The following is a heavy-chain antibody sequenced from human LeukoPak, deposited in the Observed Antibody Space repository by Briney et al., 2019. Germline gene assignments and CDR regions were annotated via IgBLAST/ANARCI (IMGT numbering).Heavy chain of an antibody. CDR1: GFTFSSYG. CDR2: ISYDGSNK. Sequence: GGSLRLSCAASGFTFSSYGMHWVRQAPGKGLEWVAIISYDGSNKYYADSVQGRFTTSRDNSKNTLYLQMNSLRAEDTAVYYCAKHYDTHAFDIWGQGTLVTVSS. D-gene: IGHD3-22*01. J-gene: IGHJ3*02. V-gene: IGHV3-30*18. CDR3: AKHYDTHAFDI.